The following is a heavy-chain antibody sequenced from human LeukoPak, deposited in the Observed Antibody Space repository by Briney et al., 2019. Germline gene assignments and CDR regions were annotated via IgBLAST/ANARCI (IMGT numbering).Heavy chain of an antibody. CDR2: IYHGGST. V-gene: IGHV4-30-2*01. CDR3: ARAGLGYCSGGSCYYWFDP. D-gene: IGHD2-15*01. CDR1: GGSISSGGYS. J-gene: IGHJ5*02. Sequence: PSETLSLTCAVSGGSISSGGYSGSWIRQPPGKGLEWIEYIYHGGSTYYNPTLKSPVTISVDRSKNQFSLKLSSVTAADTAVYYCARAGLGYCSGGSCYYWFDPWGQGTLVTVSS.